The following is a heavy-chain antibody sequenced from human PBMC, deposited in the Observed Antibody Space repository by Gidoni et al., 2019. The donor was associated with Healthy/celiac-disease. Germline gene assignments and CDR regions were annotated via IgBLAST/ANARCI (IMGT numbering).Heavy chain of an antibody. CDR1: GFTFSSYA. J-gene: IGHJ4*02. CDR2: ISGSGGST. Sequence: EVQLLESGGGLVQPGGSLRLSCAASGFTFSSYAMRWVRQAPGKGLEWVSAISGSGGSTYYADSVKGRFTISRDNSKTTLYLQMNSLRAEDTAVYYCAKREGVVVPLWVDYWGQGTLVTVSS. D-gene: IGHD3-22*01. V-gene: IGHV3-23*01. CDR3: AKREGVVVPLWVDY.